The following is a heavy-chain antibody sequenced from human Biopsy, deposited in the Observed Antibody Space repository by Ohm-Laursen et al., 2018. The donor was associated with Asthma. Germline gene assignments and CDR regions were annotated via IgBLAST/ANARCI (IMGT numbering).Heavy chain of an antibody. Sequence: SETLSLTWTVSGGSINSSIWWSWVRQPPGKGLEWIGFIYYSGSTYYNPSLKSRVSISVDTSKNQFSLKLSSVTAADTAVYYCARDGSSVAGTPYGMDVWGQGTTVTVSS. D-gene: IGHD6-19*01. CDR1: GGSINSSIW. CDR2: IYYSGST. J-gene: IGHJ6*02. V-gene: IGHV4-4*02. CDR3: ARDGSSVAGTPYGMDV.